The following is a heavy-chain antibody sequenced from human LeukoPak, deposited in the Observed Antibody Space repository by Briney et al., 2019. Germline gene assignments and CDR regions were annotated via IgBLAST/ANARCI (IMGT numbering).Heavy chain of an antibody. V-gene: IGHV4-59*01. CDR1: GGSISSYY. CDR2: IYYSGST. J-gene: IGHJ4*02. Sequence: SETLSLTCTVSGGSISSYYWSWIRQPPGKGLEWIGYIYYSGSTNYNPSLKSRVTISVDTSKNQFSLKLSSVTAADTAVYYCAITPLDSSGYYDYWGQGTLVTVSS. D-gene: IGHD3-22*01. CDR3: AITPLDSSGYYDY.